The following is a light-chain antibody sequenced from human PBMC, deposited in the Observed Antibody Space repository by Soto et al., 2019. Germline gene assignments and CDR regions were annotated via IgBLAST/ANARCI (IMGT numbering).Light chain of an antibody. CDR1: QSVSSSY. Sequence: EIVFTQSPGTLSLSPGERSTLSCRASQSVSSSYLAWYQQKPGQAPRLLIYGASSRATGIPDRFSGSGSGTDFTLTISRLEPEDFATYYCQQSYSTPTFGQGTRLEIK. CDR3: QQSYSTPT. CDR2: GAS. J-gene: IGKJ5*01. V-gene: IGKV3-20*01.